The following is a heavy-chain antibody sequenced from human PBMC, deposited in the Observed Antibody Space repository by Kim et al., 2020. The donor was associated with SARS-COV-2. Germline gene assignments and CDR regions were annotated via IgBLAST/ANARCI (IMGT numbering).Heavy chain of an antibody. D-gene: IGHD2-2*01. CDR2: INPSGDST. CDR1: GYTFTTSY. J-gene: IGHJ4*02. V-gene: IGHV1-46*01. Sequence: ASVKVSCKASGYTFTTSYMLWVRQAPGQGLEWMGIINPSGDSTTYAQKFQGRVTMTRDTSTSTVYMELSSLRSEDTAVYYCAQAPPNQLPTVGDWGQGTLVTVSS. CDR3: AQAPPNQLPTVGD.